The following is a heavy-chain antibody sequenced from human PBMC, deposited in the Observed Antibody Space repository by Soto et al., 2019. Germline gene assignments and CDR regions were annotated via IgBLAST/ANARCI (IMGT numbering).Heavy chain of an antibody. Sequence: GGSLRLSCASSGFTFSDYAMSWVRQAPGKGLQWVSGISSNGVSTYYADSVKGRFTISRDNSKNTLFLQMNSLRAEDTAVYYCAKITVRQWLLSRYFDYWGQGSPVTVSS. D-gene: IGHD3-3*01. CDR3: AKITVRQWLLSRYFDY. V-gene: IGHV3-23*01. CDR2: ISSNGVST. J-gene: IGHJ4*02. CDR1: GFTFSDYA.